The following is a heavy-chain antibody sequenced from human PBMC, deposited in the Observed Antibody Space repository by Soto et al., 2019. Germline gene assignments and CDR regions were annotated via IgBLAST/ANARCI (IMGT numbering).Heavy chain of an antibody. D-gene: IGHD3-22*01. Sequence: PGGSLRLSCAASGFTFTNAYMNWVRQPPGKGLEWVGRIKSKPEGGTTDYAAPVKGRFTISRDDSKNTLYLQMNSLKTEDTAVYYCTTVPESYYDSSGYYWFSPASAFDIWGQGTMVTVSS. J-gene: IGHJ3*02. CDR3: TTVPESYYDSSGYYWFSPASAFDI. CDR2: IKSKPEGGTT. CDR1: GFTFTNAY. V-gene: IGHV3-15*07.